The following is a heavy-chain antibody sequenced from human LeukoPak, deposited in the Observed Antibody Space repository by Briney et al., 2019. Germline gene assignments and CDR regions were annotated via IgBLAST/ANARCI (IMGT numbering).Heavy chain of an antibody. D-gene: IGHD1-26*01. CDR3: ARDTSGSYYNS. J-gene: IGHJ4*02. V-gene: IGHV4-39*07. CDR2: IYYSGST. CDR1: GGSISSSSYY. Sequence: SETLSLTCTVSGGSISSSSYYWGWIRQPPGKGLEWIGSIYYSGSTYYNPSLKSRVTISVDTSKNQFSLKLSSVTAADTAVYYCARDTSGSYYNSWGQGTLVTVSS.